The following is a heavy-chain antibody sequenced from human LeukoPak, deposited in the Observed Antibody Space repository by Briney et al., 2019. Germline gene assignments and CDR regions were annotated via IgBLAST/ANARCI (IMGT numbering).Heavy chain of an antibody. CDR1: GGTFSSYA. J-gene: IGHJ6*02. CDR3: ARGGGILTGYYNYYYGMDV. Sequence: SVKVSCKASGGTFSSYAISWVRQAPGHGIEWMGGIIPSLGTANYAQKFQGRVTITADESTSTAYMELSSLRSEDTAVYYCARGGGILTGYYNYYYGMDVWGQGTTVTVSS. V-gene: IGHV1-69*13. D-gene: IGHD3-9*01. CDR2: IIPSLGTA.